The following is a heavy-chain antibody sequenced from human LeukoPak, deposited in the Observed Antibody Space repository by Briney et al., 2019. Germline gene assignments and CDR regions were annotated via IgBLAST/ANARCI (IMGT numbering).Heavy chain of an antibody. CDR1: GFPFSSYA. CDR3: ARGPQYGDSFLNWFDP. CDR2: INSDGSST. Sequence: PGGSLRLSCAASGFPFSSYAMNWVRQAPGKGLEWVSRINSDGSSTSYADSVKGRFTISRDNAKNTLYLQMNSLRAEDTAVYYCARGPQYGDSFLNWFDPWGQGTLVTVSS. V-gene: IGHV3-74*01. J-gene: IGHJ5*02. D-gene: IGHD4-17*01.